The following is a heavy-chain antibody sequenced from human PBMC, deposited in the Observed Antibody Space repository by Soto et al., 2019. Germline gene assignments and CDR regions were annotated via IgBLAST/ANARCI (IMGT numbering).Heavy chain of an antibody. D-gene: IGHD4-17*01. CDR3: ARSLTTYLVADL. J-gene: IGHJ5*02. CDR2: INPNSGVT. Sequence: ASVKVSCKASGYSFSDYYINWVRQAPGQGLEWMGWINPNSGVTNFGKKFQGWVTMTRDTSIGTVYMELSSLKSDDTAVYFCARSLTTYLVADLWGQGTQVTVSS. V-gene: IGHV1-2*04. CDR1: GYSFSDYY.